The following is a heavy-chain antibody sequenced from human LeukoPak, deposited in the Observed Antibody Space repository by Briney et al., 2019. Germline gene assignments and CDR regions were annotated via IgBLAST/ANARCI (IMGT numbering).Heavy chain of an antibody. CDR1: GFTFSSYA. CDR2: ISGSGGST. J-gene: IGHJ4*02. D-gene: IGHD3-3*01. V-gene: IGHV3-23*01. Sequence: PGGSLRLSCAASGFTFSSYAMSWVRQAPGKGLEWVSAISGSGGSTYYADSVKGRFTISRDNSKNTLYLQMNSLRVEDTAVYYCAKAPYDFWSGSIFDYWGQGTLVTVSS. CDR3: AKAPYDFWSGSIFDY.